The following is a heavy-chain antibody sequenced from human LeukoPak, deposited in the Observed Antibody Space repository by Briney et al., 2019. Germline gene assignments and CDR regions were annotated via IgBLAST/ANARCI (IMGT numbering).Heavy chain of an antibody. CDR3: ARDYLTGWNPPDY. CDR2: ISSSSSYT. Sequence: TPGGSLRLSCAASRFTFSDYYMSWIRQAPGKGLEWVSYISSSSSYTNYADSVKGRFTISRDNAKNSLYLQMNSLRAEDTAVYYCARDYLTGWNPPDYWGQGTLVTVSS. D-gene: IGHD1-14*01. J-gene: IGHJ4*02. CDR1: RFTFSDYY. V-gene: IGHV3-11*06.